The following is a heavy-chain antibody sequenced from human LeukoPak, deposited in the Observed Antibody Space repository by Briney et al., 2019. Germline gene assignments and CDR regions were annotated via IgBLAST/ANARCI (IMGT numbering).Heavy chain of an antibody. Sequence: PGGSLRLSCAASAFTFSSYAMSWVRQAPGKGLEWVGNIKQDESDKNYMDSVKGRFTISRDNTKNSVYLQMSSLRAEDTAVYYCAREVWGPEYWGQGTLVTVSS. CDR1: AFTFSSYA. D-gene: IGHD1-14*01. CDR2: IKQDESDK. V-gene: IGHV3-7*01. J-gene: IGHJ4*02. CDR3: AREVWGPEY.